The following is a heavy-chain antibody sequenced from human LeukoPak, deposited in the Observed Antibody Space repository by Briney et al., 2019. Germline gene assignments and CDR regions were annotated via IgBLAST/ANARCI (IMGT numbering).Heavy chain of an antibody. V-gene: IGHV4-61*08. CDR1: NDSISSGDYY. Sequence: SETLSLTCTVSNDSISSGDYYWNWIRQPPGKGLEWIGYIYYSGSTNYNPSLKSRVTISVDTSKNQFSLKLSSVTAADTAVYYCARVALLWANFDLWGRGTLVTVSS. CDR3: ARVALLWANFDL. J-gene: IGHJ2*01. D-gene: IGHD2-21*01. CDR2: IYYSGST.